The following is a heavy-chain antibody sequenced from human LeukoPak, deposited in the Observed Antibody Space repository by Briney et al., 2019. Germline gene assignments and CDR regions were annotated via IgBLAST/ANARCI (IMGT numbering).Heavy chain of an antibody. V-gene: IGHV4-38-2*01. CDR1: GYSISNGYY. CDR3: ARQHDSYYYYYIDV. Sequence: SXXLSLTCAVSGYSISNGYYWVWIRPPPGRGLEWIGSLYHSDSAYYNTSLRSRVSMSVDTSKNQFSLTLSFVTAADTAVYYCARQHDSYYYYYIDVWGSGTTVTVSS. J-gene: IGHJ6*03. CDR2: LYHSDSA.